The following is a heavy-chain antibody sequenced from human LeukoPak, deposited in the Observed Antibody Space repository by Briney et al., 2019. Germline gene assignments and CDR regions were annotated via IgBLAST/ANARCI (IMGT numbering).Heavy chain of an antibody. J-gene: IGHJ4*02. CDR3: AKLRSYGHSGNSDY. V-gene: IGHV3-30*18. CDR2: ISYDGSNK. D-gene: IGHD5-18*01. Sequence: GGSLRLSCAASGFTFSSYGMHWVRQAPGKGLEWVAVISYDGSNKYYADSVKGRFTISRDNSKNTLYLQMNSLRAEDTAVYYCAKLRSYGHSGNSDYWGQGTLVTVSS. CDR1: GFTFSSYG.